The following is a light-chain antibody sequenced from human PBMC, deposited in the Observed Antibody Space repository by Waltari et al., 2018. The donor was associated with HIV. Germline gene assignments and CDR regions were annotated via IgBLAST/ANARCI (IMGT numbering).Light chain of an antibody. V-gene: IGKV3-20*01. CDR3: QQYGGSPVA. CDR2: DAS. J-gene: IGKJ1*01. Sequence: EIVLSQSPGPLSLSPGESATLSCRASQSLSSTDLAWYQQKPGQAPRLLSYDASSRATGIPDRFSGSGSGTDFTLTINKLEPEDLAVYYCQQYGGSPVAFGQGTKVEIK. CDR1: QSLSSTD.